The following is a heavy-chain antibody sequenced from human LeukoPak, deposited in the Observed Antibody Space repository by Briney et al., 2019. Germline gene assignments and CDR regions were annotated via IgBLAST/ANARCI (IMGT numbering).Heavy chain of an antibody. D-gene: IGHD3-22*01. Sequence: SVKVSCKASGGTFSSYTISWVRQAPGQGLEWMGRTIPILGIANYAQKLQGRVTITADKSTSTAYMELSSLRSEDTAVYYCAREDYYDSSGYYEYVAFDIWGQGTMVTVSS. CDR3: AREDYYDSSGYYEYVAFDI. J-gene: IGHJ3*02. V-gene: IGHV1-69*04. CDR1: GGTFSSYT. CDR2: TIPILGIA.